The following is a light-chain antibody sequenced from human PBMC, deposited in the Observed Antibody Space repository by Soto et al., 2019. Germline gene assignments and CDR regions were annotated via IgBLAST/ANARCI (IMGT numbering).Light chain of an antibody. V-gene: IGLV1-47*01. J-gene: IGLJ2*01. CDR1: SSNIGSNH. Sequence: VLTQPPSTSGTPGQRVTISCSGSSSNIGSNHVYWYQQFPGMAPKLLMYRSDQRPTGVPDRFSGSKSGTSASLAISGLRSDDEADYYCSARDDSLSGVVFGGGTKLTVL. CDR2: RSD. CDR3: SARDDSLSGVV.